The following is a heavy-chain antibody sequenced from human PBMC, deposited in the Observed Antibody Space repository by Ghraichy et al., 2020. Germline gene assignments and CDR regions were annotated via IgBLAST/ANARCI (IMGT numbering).Heavy chain of an antibody. Sequence: GESLNISCAASGFTFSSYAMHWVRQAPGKGLEWVAVISYDGSNKYYADSVKGRFTISRDNSKNTLYLQMNSLRAEDTAVYYCARRGGGGYDFAGGWFDPWGQGTLVTVSS. D-gene: IGHD5-12*01. J-gene: IGHJ5*02. CDR2: ISYDGSNK. CDR1: GFTFSSYA. V-gene: IGHV3-30*04. CDR3: ARRGGGGYDFAGGWFDP.